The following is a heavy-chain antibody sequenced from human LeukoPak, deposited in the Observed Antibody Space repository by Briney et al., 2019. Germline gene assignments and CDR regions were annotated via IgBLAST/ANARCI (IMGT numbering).Heavy chain of an antibody. J-gene: IGHJ4*02. Sequence: ASVKVSCKASGYTFTSYGISWVRQAPGQGLEWMGWISAYNGNINYAQKLQGRVTMTTDTSTSTAYMELRSLRSDDTAVNYCARGKDYYDSSGYYFDYWGQGTLVTVSS. CDR3: ARGKDYYDSSGYYFDY. CDR1: GYTFTSYG. V-gene: IGHV1-18*01. D-gene: IGHD3-22*01. CDR2: ISAYNGNI.